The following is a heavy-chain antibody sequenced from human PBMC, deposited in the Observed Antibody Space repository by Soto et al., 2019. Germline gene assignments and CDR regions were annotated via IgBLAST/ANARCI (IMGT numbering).Heavy chain of an antibody. J-gene: IGHJ6*02. D-gene: IGHD2-2*01. CDR1: GGSISSGPYS. Sequence: SETLSLTYSVSGGSISSGPYSWGWIRQPPGKGLEWIGTFHYSGRTYYSPSLESRVTISVDTSKNQFSLKVSSVTAADTAVFYCAGLAGYCSGTSCYGYYGMDVWGQGTTVTVSS. CDR3: AGLAGYCSGTSCYGYYGMDV. V-gene: IGHV4-39*01. CDR2: FHYSGRT.